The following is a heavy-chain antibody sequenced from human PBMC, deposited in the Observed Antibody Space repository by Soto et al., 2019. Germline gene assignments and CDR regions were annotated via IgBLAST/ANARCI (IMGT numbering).Heavy chain of an antibody. V-gene: IGHV4-34*01. CDR3: ARGKGDLRIAAAGPEGDFDY. Sequence: SETLSLTCAVYGGSFSGYYWSWIRQPPGKGLEWIGEINHSGSTNYNPSLKSRVTISIDTSKNQFSLKLSSVTAADTAVYYCARGKGDLRIAAAGPEGDFDYWGQGTLVTVSS. D-gene: IGHD6-13*01. CDR1: GGSFSGYY. J-gene: IGHJ4*02. CDR2: INHSGST.